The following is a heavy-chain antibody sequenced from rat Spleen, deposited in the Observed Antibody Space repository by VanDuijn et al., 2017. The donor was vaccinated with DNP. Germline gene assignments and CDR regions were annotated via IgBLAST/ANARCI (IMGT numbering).Heavy chain of an antibody. CDR1: GFTFSDYN. V-gene: IGHV5-7*01. J-gene: IGHJ4*01. CDR3: ARQLGGAMDA. Sequence: EVQLVESGGGLVQPGRSLKLSCAASGFTFSDYNMAWVRQAPKKGLEWVATISYDGSSTYYRDSVKGRFTISRDNAKSTLYLQMDSLRSEDTATYYCARQLGGAMDAWGQGTSVTVSS. CDR2: ISYDGSST. D-gene: IGHD5-1*01.